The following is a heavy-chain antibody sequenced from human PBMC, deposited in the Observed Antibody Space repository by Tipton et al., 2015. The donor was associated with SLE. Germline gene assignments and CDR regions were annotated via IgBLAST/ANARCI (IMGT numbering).Heavy chain of an antibody. V-gene: IGHV4-39*01. J-gene: IGHJ4*02. CDR1: GGSIRSSSYY. CDR2: IYYSGST. CDR3: ARMRSRHFDY. Sequence: TLSLTCTVSGGSIRSSSYYWGWIRQPPGKGLEWIGYIYYSGSTYYNPSLKSRVTIAVNTSKNQFSLKVRSVTAADTAVYYCARMRSRHFDYWGQGPLVTVSS.